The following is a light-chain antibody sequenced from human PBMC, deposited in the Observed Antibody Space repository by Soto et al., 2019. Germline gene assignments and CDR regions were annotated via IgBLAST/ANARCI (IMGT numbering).Light chain of an antibody. CDR3: CSYAGTSTLGV. J-gene: IGLJ1*01. CDR2: DVN. V-gene: IGLV2-11*01. CDR1: SSDVGGYNH. Sequence: QSALTQPRSVSGSPGQAVTISCTGTSSDVGGYNHVSWYQQHPGKAPKFMIYDVNKRPSGVPDRFSGSKSGNTASLTISGLRAEDEADYYCCSYAGTSTLGVFGTGTKVTVL.